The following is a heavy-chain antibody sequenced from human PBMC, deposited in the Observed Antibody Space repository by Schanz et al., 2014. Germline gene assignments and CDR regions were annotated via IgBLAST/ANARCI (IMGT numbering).Heavy chain of an antibody. D-gene: IGHD6-13*01. V-gene: IGHV1-2*06. Sequence: QVHLVQSGSEVKKPGASVKVSCKASRYPFTAYYMHWVRQAPGQGLEWMGRINPNSGDTNYAQKXXXXXPMTRDTSTSTAYMELSRLRSDDTAIYYCARDGHSSKWSSYYYYGMDVWGQGTTVTVSS. CDR1: RYPFTAYY. J-gene: IGHJ6*02. CDR2: INPNSGDT. CDR3: ARDGHSSKWSSYYYYGMDV.